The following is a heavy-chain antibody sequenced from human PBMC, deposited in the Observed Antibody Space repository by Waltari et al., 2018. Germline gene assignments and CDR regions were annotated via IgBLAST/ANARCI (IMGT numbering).Heavy chain of an antibody. J-gene: IGHJ4*02. CDR2: IKRQTDGGTA. D-gene: IGHD3-3*02. Sequence: EVQLVESGGHLVKPGGSLRLSCVASGFPFSQAWMNWVRQVPGKGLEWVGRIKRQTDGGTADYGAPVKGKFTISRDDSKNTLFLQINSLTTEDTGVYYCTTDRYIRGDFWGRGTRVTVSS. CDR3: TTDRYIRGDF. V-gene: IGHV3-15*07. CDR1: GFPFSQAW.